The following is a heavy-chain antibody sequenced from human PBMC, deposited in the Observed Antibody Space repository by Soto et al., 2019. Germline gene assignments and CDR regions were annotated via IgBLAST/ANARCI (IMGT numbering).Heavy chain of an antibody. CDR2: IYYSGSI. CDR3: ASEYYYDSSGWGRRLTPTDF. D-gene: IGHD3-22*01. Sequence: SETLSLTCTVSGGSISSSSYYWGWIRQPPGKGLEWIGSIYYSGSIYYNPSLKSRVTISVDTSKNHFSLKLSSVTAADTAVYYCASEYYYDSSGWGRRLTPTDFWGQGTLVTVSS. CDR1: GGSISSSSYY. J-gene: IGHJ4*02. V-gene: IGHV4-39*02.